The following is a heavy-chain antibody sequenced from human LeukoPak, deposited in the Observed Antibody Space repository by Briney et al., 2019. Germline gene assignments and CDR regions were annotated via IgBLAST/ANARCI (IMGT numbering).Heavy chain of an antibody. V-gene: IGHV4-34*01. D-gene: IGHD6-19*01. CDR2: INHSGST. Sequence: SETLSLTCAVYGGSFSGYYWSWIRQPPGKGLEWIGEINHSGSTNYNPSLKSRVTISVDTSKNQFSLKLSSVTAADTAVYYCARYSVAEGAGRWVAFDPWGQGTLVTVSS. J-gene: IGHJ5*02. CDR3: ARYSVAEGAGRWVAFDP. CDR1: GGSFSGYY.